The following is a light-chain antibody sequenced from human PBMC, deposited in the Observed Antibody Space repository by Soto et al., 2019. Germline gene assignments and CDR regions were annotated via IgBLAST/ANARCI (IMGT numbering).Light chain of an antibody. V-gene: IGKV3-20*01. CDR1: QSVSSSF. J-gene: IGKJ2*01. CDR2: CAS. Sequence: EIVLTQSPGTLSLSPGERAALSCRASQSVSSSFLAWYQQKPGQAPRLLIYCASSTTTGIPDRFTGSGSGTDFTLTISRLEPEDFAVYYCQHYGSSTYTFGQGTKLQIK. CDR3: QHYGSSTYT.